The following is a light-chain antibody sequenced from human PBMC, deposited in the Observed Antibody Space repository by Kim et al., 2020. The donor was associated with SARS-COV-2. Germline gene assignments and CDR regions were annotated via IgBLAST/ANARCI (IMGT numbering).Light chain of an antibody. V-gene: IGKV4-1*01. CDR3: QQYYSTPPA. CDR1: QSVLYSSNNNNY. Sequence: ATINCKYSQSVLYSSNNNNYLAWYQQKPGQPPKLLIYWASTRESGVPDRFSGSGSGTDFTLTISSLQAEDVAVYFCQQYYSTPPAFGGGTKVDIK. CDR2: WAS. J-gene: IGKJ4*01.